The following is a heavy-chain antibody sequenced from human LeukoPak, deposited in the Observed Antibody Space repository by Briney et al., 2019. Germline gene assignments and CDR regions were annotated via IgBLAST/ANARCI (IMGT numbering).Heavy chain of an antibody. CDR1: GGSISRGGYY. Sequence: SETLSLTCSVSGGSISRGGYYWSWIRQHPGKGLAWIGYIYYSGSTYYNPSLESRVTISVDTSKNQFSLKLSSVTAADTAVYYCARVKYSSSWYYFDYWGQGTLVTVSS. V-gene: IGHV4-31*03. CDR3: ARVKYSSSWYYFDY. J-gene: IGHJ4*02. D-gene: IGHD6-13*01. CDR2: IYYSGST.